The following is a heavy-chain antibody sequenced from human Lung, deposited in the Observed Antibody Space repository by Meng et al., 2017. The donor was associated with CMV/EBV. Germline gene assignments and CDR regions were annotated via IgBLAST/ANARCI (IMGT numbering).Heavy chain of an antibody. V-gene: IGHV3-30-3*01. D-gene: IGHD2-2*01. Sequence: GGSLRLSCAASGFTFSSYAMHWVRQAPGKGLEWVAVISYDGSNKYYADSVKGRFTISRDNSKNTLYLQMNSLRAEDTAVYYCAREGSYQLPAPRWFDPWGQGXLVTVSS. CDR1: GFTFSSYA. CDR2: ISYDGSNK. CDR3: AREGSYQLPAPRWFDP. J-gene: IGHJ5*02.